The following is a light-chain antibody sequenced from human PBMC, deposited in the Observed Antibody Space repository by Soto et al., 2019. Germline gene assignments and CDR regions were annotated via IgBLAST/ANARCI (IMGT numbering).Light chain of an antibody. V-gene: IGKV3-20*01. CDR1: QSVSSSY. CDR3: QQYGSSPLT. CDR2: GAS. J-gene: IGKJ4*01. Sequence: ESVLTQSPAALSLSPGERATLSCRASQSVSSSYSAWYQQKPGQAPRLLIYGASSRATGIPDRFSGSGSGTDFTLTISRLEPEDFAVYYCQQYGSSPLTFGGGTKVDIK.